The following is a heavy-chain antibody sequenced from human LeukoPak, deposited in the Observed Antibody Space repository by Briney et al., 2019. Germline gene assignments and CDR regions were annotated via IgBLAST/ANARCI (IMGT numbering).Heavy chain of an antibody. V-gene: IGHV3-53*01. CDR3: ASALYCGGDCYSGRYFFDY. CDR2: IYSGGST. Sequence: GGSLRLSCAASGFTVNSNDMSWVRQAPGKGLEWVSLIYSGGSTYYADSVKGRFTISRDNSKNTLYLQMNSLRAEDTAVYYCASALYCGGDCYSGRYFFDYWGQGTLVTVSS. J-gene: IGHJ4*02. CDR1: GFTVNSND. D-gene: IGHD2-21*02.